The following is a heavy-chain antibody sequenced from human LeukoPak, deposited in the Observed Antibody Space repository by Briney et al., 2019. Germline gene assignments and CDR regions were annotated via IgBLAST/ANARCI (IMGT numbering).Heavy chain of an antibody. D-gene: IGHD2-2*02. J-gene: IGHJ6*03. CDR3: ARGYCSSTSCYTAPWYYYMDV. V-gene: IGHV3-48*04. CDR2: ISSSGSTI. CDR1: GFTFSSYS. Sequence: PGGSLRLSCAASGFTFSSYSMNWVRQAPGKGLEWVSYISSSGSTIYYADSVKGRFTISRDNAKNSLYLQMNSLRAGDTAVYYCARGYCSSTSCYTAPWYYYMDVWGKGTTVTVSS.